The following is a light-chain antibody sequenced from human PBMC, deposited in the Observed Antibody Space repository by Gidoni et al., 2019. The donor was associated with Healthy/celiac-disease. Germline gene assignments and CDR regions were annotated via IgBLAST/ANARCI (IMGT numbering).Light chain of an antibody. CDR1: QGISSY. Sequence: DIQLTQSPSFLAASVGDRLTITCRASQGISSYLAWYQQKPGQAPKLLIYAASTLQSGVPSRFSGSGSGTEFTLTISSLQPEDFATYYCQQLNSYPLTFGGWTKVEIK. CDR2: AAS. J-gene: IGKJ4*01. CDR3: QQLNSYPLT. V-gene: IGKV1-9*01.